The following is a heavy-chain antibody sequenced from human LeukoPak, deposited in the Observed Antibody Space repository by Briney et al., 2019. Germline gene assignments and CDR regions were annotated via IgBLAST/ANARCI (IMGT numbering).Heavy chain of an antibody. Sequence: PGGSLRLSCPASGFTFCSYSMTWVLQAPGKGLEWVSHISSSSSTIYYADSVKGRFTISRDNAKNSLYLQMNSLRAEDTAVYYCARGYCSGGSCHNFGYWSQGTLVTVSS. D-gene: IGHD2-15*01. V-gene: IGHV3-48*01. J-gene: IGHJ4*02. CDR3: ARGYCSGGSCHNFGY. CDR2: ISSSSSTI. CDR1: GFTFCSYS.